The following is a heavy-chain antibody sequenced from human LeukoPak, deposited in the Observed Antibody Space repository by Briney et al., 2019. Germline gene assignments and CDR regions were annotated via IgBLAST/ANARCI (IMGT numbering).Heavy chain of an antibody. CDR3: ARCGSGYAQYYYYYMDV. CDR1: GFTFSSYW. D-gene: IGHD3-22*01. Sequence: GGSLRLSCAASGFTFSSYWVSWVRQAPGKGLEWVANIKQDGSEKYYVDSVKGRFTISRDNAKNSLYLQMNSLRAEDTAVYYCARCGSGYAQYYYYYMDVWGKGTTVTVSS. CDR2: IKQDGSEK. V-gene: IGHV3-7*01. J-gene: IGHJ6*03.